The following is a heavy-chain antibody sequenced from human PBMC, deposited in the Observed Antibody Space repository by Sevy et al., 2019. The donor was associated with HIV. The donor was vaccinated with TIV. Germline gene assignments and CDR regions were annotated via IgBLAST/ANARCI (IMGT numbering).Heavy chain of an antibody. D-gene: IGHD6-13*01. Sequence: GGSLRLSCTASGFTFGDYAMSWVRQAPGKGLEWVGFIRRKAYGGTTEYAASVKGRFTISRDDSKSIAYLQMNSLKTEDTAVYYCTRGSGSSWYLNWFDPWGQGTLVTVSS. V-gene: IGHV3-49*04. CDR3: TRGSGSSWYLNWFDP. CDR2: IRRKAYGGTT. CDR1: GFTFGDYA. J-gene: IGHJ5*02.